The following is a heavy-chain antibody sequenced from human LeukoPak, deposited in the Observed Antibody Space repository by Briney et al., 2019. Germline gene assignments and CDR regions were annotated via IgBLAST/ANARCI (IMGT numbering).Heavy chain of an antibody. CDR1: GYTFTSYG. Sequence: ASVKVSCKASGYTFTSYGISWVRQAPGQGLEWMGWISAYNGNTNYAQKFQGRVTMTRDMSTSTVYMELSSLRSEDTAVYYCARGKRYYDYVWGSYRRNWFDPWGQGTLVTVSS. CDR2: ISAYNGNT. D-gene: IGHD3-16*02. J-gene: IGHJ5*02. CDR3: ARGKRYYDYVWGSYRRNWFDP. V-gene: IGHV1-18*01.